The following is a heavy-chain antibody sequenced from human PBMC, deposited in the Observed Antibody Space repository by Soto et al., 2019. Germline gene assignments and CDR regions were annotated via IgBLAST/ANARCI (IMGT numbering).Heavy chain of an antibody. CDR3: ARYRYCSGGSCYGADY. J-gene: IGHJ4*02. V-gene: IGHV1-3*01. CDR2: INAGNGNT. D-gene: IGHD2-15*01. CDR1: GYTFTSYA. Sequence: ASVKVSCKASGYTFTSYAMHWVRQAPGQRLEWMGWINAGNGNTKYSQKFQGRVTITRDTSASTAYMELSSLRSEDTAVYYCARYRYCSGGSCYGADYWGQGTLVTVSS.